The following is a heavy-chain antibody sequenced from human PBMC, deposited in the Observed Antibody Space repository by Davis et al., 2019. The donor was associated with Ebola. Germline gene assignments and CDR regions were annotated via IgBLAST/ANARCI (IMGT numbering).Heavy chain of an antibody. V-gene: IGHV3-9*01. Sequence: PGGSLRLSCAASGFTFDDYAMHWVRHAPGKGLEWVSGISWNSGHIDYADSVKGRFTISRDNAKNSLYLQMNSLRTEDTAFYYCAKDKYGDYMDYRGQGTLVTVSS. D-gene: IGHD4-17*01. CDR2: ISWNSGHI. J-gene: IGHJ4*02. CDR3: AKDKYGDYMDY. CDR1: GFTFDDYA.